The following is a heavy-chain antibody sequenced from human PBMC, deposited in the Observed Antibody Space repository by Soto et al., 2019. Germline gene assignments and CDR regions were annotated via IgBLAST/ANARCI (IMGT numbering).Heavy chain of an antibody. Sequence: QLQLQESGPGLVKPSETLSLICSVSGGSISSGSFYWGWIRQPPGEGLEWIGNIYYSGNTYYNPSLKSRVTISVDTSKNQFSLKLRSVTAADTAVYYCARTNPGRMAVALFYFDYWGQGTLVTVSS. J-gene: IGHJ4*02. CDR2: IYYSGNT. CDR3: ARTNPGRMAVALFYFDY. V-gene: IGHV4-39*01. CDR1: GGSISSGSFY. D-gene: IGHD6-19*01.